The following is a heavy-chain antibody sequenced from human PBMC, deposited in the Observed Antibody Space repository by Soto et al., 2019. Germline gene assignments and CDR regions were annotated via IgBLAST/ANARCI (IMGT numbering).Heavy chain of an antibody. CDR3: AKDLYSSETYTYYCGMDV. D-gene: IGHD3-10*01. J-gene: IGHJ6*02. Sequence: QVQLVESGGGVVRPGRSLTLSCAASGFTFSRYGMHWVRQAPGKGLEWVAVISYDGSNEFYADSVKGRFTISRDNSRNTLYLQMNSLRAEDTSVYYCAKDLYSSETYTYYCGMDVWGQGTTVTVSS. V-gene: IGHV3-30*18. CDR2: ISYDGSNE. CDR1: GFTFSRYG.